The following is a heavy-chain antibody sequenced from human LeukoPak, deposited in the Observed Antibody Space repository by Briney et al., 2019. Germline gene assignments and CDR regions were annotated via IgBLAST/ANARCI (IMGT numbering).Heavy chain of an antibody. J-gene: IGHJ4*02. CDR3: ARRGAPSKFYYFDS. Sequence: SETLSLTCTVSGGSLTTHYWAWIRQPPGKGLEWIGFVSKTGNTNYNPSLKSRVTISVDTSKSTFSLRLSSLTAADAAVYFCARRGAPSKFYYFDSWGQGTLVTASS. CDR2: VSKTGNT. V-gene: IGHV4-59*08. D-gene: IGHD1-26*01. CDR1: GGSLTTHY.